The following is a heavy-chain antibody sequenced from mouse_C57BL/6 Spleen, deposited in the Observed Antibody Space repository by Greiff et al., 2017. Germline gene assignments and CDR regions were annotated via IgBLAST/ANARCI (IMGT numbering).Heavy chain of an antibody. V-gene: IGHV5-4*01. D-gene: IGHD1-1*01. CDR2: ISDGGSYS. J-gene: IGHJ4*01. CDR1: GFTFSSYA. CDR3: ARDEIPLSATVVAYYYAMDD. Sequence: EVKLMESGGGLVKPGGSLKLSCAASGFTFSSYAMSWVRQTPEKRLEWVATISDGGSYSYYPDNVTVRFPISRDNAKNNLYLQMRHLKSEDTAMYYCARDEIPLSATVVAYYYAMDDWGQGTSVTVSS.